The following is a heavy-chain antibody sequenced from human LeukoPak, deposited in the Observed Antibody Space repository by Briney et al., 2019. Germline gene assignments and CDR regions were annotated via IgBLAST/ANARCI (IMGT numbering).Heavy chain of an antibody. CDR2: IYTSGST. J-gene: IGHJ4*02. CDR3: AREDRWLQLGFDY. Sequence: SETLSLTCTVSGGSISSYYWSWIRQTAGKGLEWIGRIYTSGSTNYNPSLKSRVTMSVDTSKNQFSLKLSSVTAADTAVYYCAREDRWLQLGFDYWGQGTLVTVSS. CDR1: GGSISSYY. D-gene: IGHD5-24*01. V-gene: IGHV4-4*07.